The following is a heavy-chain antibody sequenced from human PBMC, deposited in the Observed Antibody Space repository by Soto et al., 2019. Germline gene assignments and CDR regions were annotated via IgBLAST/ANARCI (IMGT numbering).Heavy chain of an antibody. CDR3: ARGPLDTIRTQIFDY. V-gene: IGHV4-34*01. Sequence: QVQLQQWGAGLLKPSETLSLTCAVYGGSFSGYYWSWIRQPPGKGLEWIGEINHSGSTNYNTSLKSRVTISVDTSKNQFSLKLSSVTAADTAVYYCARGPLDTIRTQIFDYWGQGTLVTVSS. D-gene: IGHD5-18*01. CDR2: INHSGST. CDR1: GGSFSGYY. J-gene: IGHJ4*02.